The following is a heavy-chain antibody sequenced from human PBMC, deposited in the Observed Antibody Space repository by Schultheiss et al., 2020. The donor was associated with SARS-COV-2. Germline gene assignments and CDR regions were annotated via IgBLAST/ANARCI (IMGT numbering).Heavy chain of an antibody. D-gene: IGHD2-2*01. CDR2: ISSSSSYI. CDR3: ARAPGYCSSTSCYRDY. CDR1: GFTFSDYY. V-gene: IGHV3-11*06. J-gene: IGHJ4*02. Sequence: GSLRLSCAASGFTFSDYYMSWIRQAPGKGLEWVSYISSSSSYIYYADSVKGRFTISRDNAKNSLYLQMNSLRAEDTAVYYCARAPGYCSSTSCYRDYWGQGTLVTVSS.